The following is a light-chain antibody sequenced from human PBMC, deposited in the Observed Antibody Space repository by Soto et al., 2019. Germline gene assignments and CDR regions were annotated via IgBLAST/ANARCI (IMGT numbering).Light chain of an antibody. CDR3: QQYGPSPLYT. J-gene: IGKJ2*01. Sequence: EIALTQSPGTLSLSPGERATLSCRASQSVINNRLAWYQQKSGQAPRLLIYGASTRATGIPDRFSGRGSGTEFTLTISRLEPEDFAVYHCQQYGPSPLYTFGQGAKLEIK. V-gene: IGKV3-20*01. CDR1: QSVINNR. CDR2: GAS.